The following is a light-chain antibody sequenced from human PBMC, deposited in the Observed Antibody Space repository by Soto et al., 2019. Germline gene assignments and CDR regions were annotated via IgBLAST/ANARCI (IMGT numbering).Light chain of an antibody. CDR3: QHTFNSPPWT. CDR1: QNIDMY. J-gene: IGKJ1*01. CDR2: GAS. Sequence: DIHMNKSPSSLSASVGDTVTITCRASQNIDMYLNWYQQKPGKAPRVLISGASNLQSGVPSRFSGSGSGTDFTLTISSLQSEDFASYFCQHTFNSPPWTFGQVTKVDIK. V-gene: IGKV1-39*01.